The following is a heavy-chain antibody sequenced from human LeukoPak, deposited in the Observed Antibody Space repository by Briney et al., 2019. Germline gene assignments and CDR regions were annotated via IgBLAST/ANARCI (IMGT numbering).Heavy chain of an antibody. CDR3: ARGIPMAGTVLGF. CDR1: GFIVSSSF. CDR2: IYSGGRT. V-gene: IGHV3-53*01. J-gene: IGHJ4*02. Sequence: GGSLRLSCAASGFIVSSSFMSWVRQDPGKELEWVSVIYSGGRTYYADSVKGRFTISRGNSKNTLYLQMNSLRAEDTAVYYCARGIPMAGTVLGFWGQGTLVTVSS. D-gene: IGHD6-19*01.